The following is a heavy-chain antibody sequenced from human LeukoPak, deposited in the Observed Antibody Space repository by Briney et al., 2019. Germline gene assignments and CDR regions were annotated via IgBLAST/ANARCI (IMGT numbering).Heavy chain of an antibody. CDR2: ISDRGTYI. Sequence: GGSLRLSCAASGFTFSSYSMNWVRQAPGKGLEWVASISDRGTYIYYADSVKGRFTISRDNAKNSLYLQMNSLRAEDTAVYYCANHLACGSTSCPPFDSWGQGTLVTVSS. CDR3: ANHLACGSTSCPPFDS. CDR1: GFTFSSYS. V-gene: IGHV3-21*01. J-gene: IGHJ4*02. D-gene: IGHD2-2*01.